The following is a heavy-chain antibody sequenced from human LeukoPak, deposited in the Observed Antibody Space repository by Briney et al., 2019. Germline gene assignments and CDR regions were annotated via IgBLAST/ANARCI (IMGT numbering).Heavy chain of an antibody. CDR1: GFTLSSYW. CDR3: ARGYGSGSYYKEGGYYFDY. J-gene: IGHJ4*02. D-gene: IGHD3-10*01. CDR2: IKQDGSEK. V-gene: IGHV3-7*01. Sequence: GGSLRLSCAASGFTLSSYWMSWVRQAPGKGLEWVANIKQDGSEKYYVDSVKGRFTISRDNAKNSLYLQMNSLRAEDTAVYYCARGYGSGSYYKEGGYYFDYWGQGTLVTVSS.